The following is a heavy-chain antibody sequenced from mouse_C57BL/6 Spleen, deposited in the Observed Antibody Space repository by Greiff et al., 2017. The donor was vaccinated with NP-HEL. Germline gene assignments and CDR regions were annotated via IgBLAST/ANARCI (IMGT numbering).Heavy chain of an antibody. CDR3: ARQIPNDYGSSYGLYFDV. Sequence: EVHLVESGGDLVKPGGSLKLSCAASGFTFSSYGMSWVRQTPDKRLEWVATISSGGSYTYYPDSVKGRFTISRDNAKNTLYLQMSSLKSEDTAMYYCARQIPNDYGSSYGLYFDVWGTGTTVTVSS. J-gene: IGHJ1*03. V-gene: IGHV5-6*01. CDR1: GFTFSSYG. CDR2: ISSGGSYT. D-gene: IGHD1-1*01.